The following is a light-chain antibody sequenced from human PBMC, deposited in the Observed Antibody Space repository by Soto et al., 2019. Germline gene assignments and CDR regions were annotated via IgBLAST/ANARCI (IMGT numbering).Light chain of an antibody. CDR1: SSDVGGYKF. CDR2: EVN. V-gene: IGLV2-8*01. J-gene: IGLJ2*01. Sequence: LTQPPSASGSPGQSVTISCTGTSSDVGGYKFVSWYQRHPGRAPTLIIYEVNKRPSGVPDRFSGSKSGNAASLTVSGLQSEDEADYYGSSYAGRNTLLFGGGTKLTVL. CDR3: SSYAGRNTLL.